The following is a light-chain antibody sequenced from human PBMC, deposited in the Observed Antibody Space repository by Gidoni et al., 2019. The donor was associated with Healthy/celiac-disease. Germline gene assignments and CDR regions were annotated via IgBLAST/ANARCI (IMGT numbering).Light chain of an antibody. V-gene: IGKV1-39*01. CDR2: AAS. J-gene: IGKJ2*03. Sequence: DIKTTQPPSSLSASVGDRVTIPCRASQSISSYVNWYQQKPGKAPKLLCYAASRFQSGVPSRFSGGGYGTDITLTISRLRPENFATYFCQKSYSTQYSFGQXTKLEIK. CDR1: QSISSY. CDR3: QKSYSTQYS.